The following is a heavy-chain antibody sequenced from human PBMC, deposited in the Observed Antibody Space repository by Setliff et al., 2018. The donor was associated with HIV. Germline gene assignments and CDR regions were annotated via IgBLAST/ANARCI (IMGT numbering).Heavy chain of an antibody. CDR1: SGSISSSSYY. V-gene: IGHV4-39*01. CDR2: IYYSGIT. J-gene: IGHJ4*02. Sequence: SETLSLTCTVSSGSISSSSYYWGWIRQPPGKGLEWIGSIYYSGITYYNPSLKSRVTTSVDTSKNQFSLKLSSVTAADTAVYNCSRQNRIAASGTEIDYWGQGTLVTVS. CDR3: SRQNRIAASGTEIDY. D-gene: IGHD6-13*01.